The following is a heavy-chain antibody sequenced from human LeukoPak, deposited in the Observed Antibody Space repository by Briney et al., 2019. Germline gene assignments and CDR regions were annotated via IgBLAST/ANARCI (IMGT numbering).Heavy chain of an antibody. V-gene: IGHV3-23*01. CDR3: AKDRVYASGSRDAFDI. CDR2: ISGSGIST. Sequence: GGSLRLSCAASGFTFSSYAMSWVRQAPGKGLEWVSAISGSGISTYYADSVKGRFTISRDNSKSTLYLQMNSLRAEDTAVYHCAKDRVYASGSRDAFDIWGQGTMVTVSS. CDR1: GFTFSSYA. J-gene: IGHJ3*02. D-gene: IGHD3-10*01.